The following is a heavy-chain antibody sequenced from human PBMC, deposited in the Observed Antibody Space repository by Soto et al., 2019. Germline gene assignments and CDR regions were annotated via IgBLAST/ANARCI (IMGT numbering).Heavy chain of an antibody. CDR1: GFTFSDTL. J-gene: IGHJ3*01. CDR3: ARVILSVGPRANDALVV. CDR2: INPANGNT. V-gene: IGHV1-3*01. Sequence: QVRLVQSGAEVKKPGASVNISCQASGFTFSDTLINWVRQGPGQRLEWMGWINPANGNTRYSESFQGRVTISSLSSASTGYVALRDLTSEYAAVYYWARVILSVGPRANDALVVWGQGTMITVSS.